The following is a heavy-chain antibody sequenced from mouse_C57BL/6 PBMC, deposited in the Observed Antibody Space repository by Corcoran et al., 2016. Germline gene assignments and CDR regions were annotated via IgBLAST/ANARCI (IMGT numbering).Heavy chain of an antibody. J-gene: IGHJ2*01. CDR2: INPYSGVP. CDR3: ATPYMLFDY. D-gene: IGHD2-10*01. CDR1: GYTFTTYG. V-gene: IGHV9-3*01. Sequence: QIQLEQSGPALKKPGETVKISCKASGYTFTTYGMSWVKQAPGKGLKWMGWINPYSGVPTYADDFKGRFAFSLETSASTAYLQINNLKNEDTATYLCATPYMLFDYWGQGTTLTVSS.